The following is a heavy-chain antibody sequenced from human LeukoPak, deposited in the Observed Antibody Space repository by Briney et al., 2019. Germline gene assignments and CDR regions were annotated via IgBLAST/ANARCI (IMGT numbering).Heavy chain of an antibody. CDR3: VKWGDYDILTGYYVPDF. V-gene: IGHV3-23*01. D-gene: IGHD3-9*01. J-gene: IGHJ4*02. CDR1: GFIFRNYA. CDR2: ITGSGDTT. Sequence: PGASLRLSCAASGFIFRNYAMSWARQAPGKGLEWVSAITGSGDTTYYADSVKGRFTISRDNSKNALYVEMNTLRAEDTAVYYCVKWGDYDILTGYYVPDFWGQGTLVTVSS.